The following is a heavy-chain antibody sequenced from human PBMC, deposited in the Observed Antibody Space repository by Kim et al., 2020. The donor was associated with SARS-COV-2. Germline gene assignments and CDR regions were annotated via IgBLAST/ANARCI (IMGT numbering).Heavy chain of an antibody. Sequence: GESLKISCKGSGYSFTSYWIGWVRQMPGKGLEWMGIIYPGDSDNRYSPSFQGPVTISADKSISNAYLQWSSLKASDTAMYYCAGHSTSYYDFWSGYYHRPRNCYYGMYGWGQGTTVTVSS. CDR2: IYPGDSDN. D-gene: IGHD3-3*01. V-gene: IGHV5-51*01. CDR1: GYSFTSYW. J-gene: IGHJ6*02. CDR3: AGHSTSYYDFWSGYYHRPRNCYYGMYG.